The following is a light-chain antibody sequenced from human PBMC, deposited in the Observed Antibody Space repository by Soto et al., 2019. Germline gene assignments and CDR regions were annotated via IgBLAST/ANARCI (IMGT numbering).Light chain of an antibody. J-gene: IGKJ4*01. CDR1: QSVSSN. Sequence: EIVMTQSPATLSVSPGERATLSCRASQSVSSNLAWYQQKPGQAPRLLIYGASTRATGIPARFSGSGSETDFTLTISSLQAEDVAVYYCQQYSRTPLTFGGGTKVDIK. CDR3: QQYSRTPLT. V-gene: IGKV3-15*01. CDR2: GAS.